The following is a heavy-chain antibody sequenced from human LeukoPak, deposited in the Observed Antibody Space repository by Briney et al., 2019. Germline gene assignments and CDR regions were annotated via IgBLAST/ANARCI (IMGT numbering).Heavy chain of an antibody. V-gene: IGHV3-11*01. Sequence: GTLTLNCIGSGFTFSDYYLRWNRPAQGLGLEGVSYKRSSGSTIKYADYGKGRFTIARDNANNALYQQMNSRRAEDTAVYYCARGPLWKALWAEGTLVRVSS. CDR1: GFTFSDYY. CDR3: ARGPLWKAL. CDR2: KRSSGSTI. D-gene: IGHD3-10*01. J-gene: IGHJ4*02.